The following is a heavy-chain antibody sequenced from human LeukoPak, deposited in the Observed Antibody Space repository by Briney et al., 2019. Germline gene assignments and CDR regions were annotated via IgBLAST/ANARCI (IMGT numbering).Heavy chain of an antibody. CDR2: LSYDGSNK. D-gene: IGHD6-19*01. J-gene: IGHJ5*02. CDR3: TRGAVAGYNGFDP. V-gene: IGHV3-30*04. Sequence: SCKASGGTFSSYAMHWVRQAPGKGLEWVTTLSYDGSNKYYADSVKGRFTISRDNSKNTLYLQMNSLRAEDTAVYYCTRGAVAGYNGFDPWGQGTLVTVSS. CDR1: GGTFSSYA.